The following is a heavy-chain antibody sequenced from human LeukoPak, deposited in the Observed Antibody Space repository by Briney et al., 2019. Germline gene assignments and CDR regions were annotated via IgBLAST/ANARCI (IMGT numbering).Heavy chain of an antibody. J-gene: IGHJ4*02. Sequence: GESLRLSCAGSGFSFSYQGMTWVRQAPGKGLEWVSSISSSSSYIYYADSVRGRFTISRDNAKNSLYLQMNSLRAEDTAVYYCARGLWFGGHYYFDYWGQGTLVTVSS. V-gene: IGHV3-21*01. CDR2: ISSSSSYI. D-gene: IGHD3-10*01. CDR3: ARGLWFGGHYYFDY. CDR1: GFSFSYQG.